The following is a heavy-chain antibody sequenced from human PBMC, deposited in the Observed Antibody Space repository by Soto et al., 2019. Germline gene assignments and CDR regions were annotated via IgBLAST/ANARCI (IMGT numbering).Heavy chain of an antibody. D-gene: IGHD6-13*01. CDR3: ARDRGQQLGTSNWFDP. J-gene: IGHJ5*02. Sequence: QVQLVESGGGVVQPGRSLRLSCAASGFTFSSYAMHWVRQAPGKGLEWVAVISYDGSNKYYADSVKGRFTISRDNSKNTLYLQMNSLRAEDTAVYYCARDRGQQLGTSNWFDPWGQGTLVTVSS. V-gene: IGHV3-30-3*01. CDR2: ISYDGSNK. CDR1: GFTFSSYA.